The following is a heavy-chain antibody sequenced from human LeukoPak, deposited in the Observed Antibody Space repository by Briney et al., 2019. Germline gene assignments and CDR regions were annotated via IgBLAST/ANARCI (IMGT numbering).Heavy chain of an antibody. CDR2: INHSGST. V-gene: IGHV4-34*09. Sequence: SETLSLTCAVYSGSFSGYYWSWIRQPPGKGLEWIGEINHSGSTNYNPSLKSRVTISVDTSKNQFSLKLSSVTAADTAVYYCATGVNYDSTSDYWGQGTLVTVSS. CDR1: SGSFSGYY. CDR3: ATGVNYDSTSDY. D-gene: IGHD3-22*01. J-gene: IGHJ4*02.